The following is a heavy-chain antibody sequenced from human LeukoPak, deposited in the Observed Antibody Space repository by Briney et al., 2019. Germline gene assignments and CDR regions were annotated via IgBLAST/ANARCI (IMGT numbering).Heavy chain of an antibody. D-gene: IGHD2-2*01. CDR2: INHSGST. Sequence: AETLSLTCAVYGGSFSGYYWSWIRHPPGKGLEWIGEINHSGSTNSNPSLKTRATIPVDTSKNHFSLKLSSVTAADTAVYYCARRRKRLVVPAAHIPYYYYYMDVWGKGTTVTVSS. CDR1: GGSFSGYY. J-gene: IGHJ6*03. V-gene: IGHV4-34*01. CDR3: ARRRKRLVVPAAHIPYYYYYMDV.